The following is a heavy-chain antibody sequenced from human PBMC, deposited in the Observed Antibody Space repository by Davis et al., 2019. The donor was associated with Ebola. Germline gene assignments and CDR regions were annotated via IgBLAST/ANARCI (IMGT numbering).Heavy chain of an antibody. J-gene: IGHJ6*02. Sequence: PGGSLRLSCKASGFSFTSYWIGGVRQMPGKGLEWMGIIYLGDSDTRYSPSFQGQVTISADKFISTAYMDRSRLGSVDTAVSYCGRGGGIGYDGMDVWGQGTTVTVTS. CDR1: GFSFTSYW. CDR2: IYLGDSDT. V-gene: IGHV5-51*01. CDR3: GRGGGIGYDGMDV. D-gene: IGHD2-15*01.